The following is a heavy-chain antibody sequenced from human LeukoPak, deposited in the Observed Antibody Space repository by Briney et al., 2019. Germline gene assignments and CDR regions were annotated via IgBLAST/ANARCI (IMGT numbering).Heavy chain of an antibody. CDR3: ARDKSYGDSEDY. CDR2: INQDGREK. D-gene: IGHD4-17*01. J-gene: IGHJ4*02. CDR1: GFIFSNYW. V-gene: IGHV3-7*05. Sequence: GGCLRLSCSASGFIFSNYWMSWVRRAPGKGLEWVANINQDGREKYYVDSVRGRFTISRDNAKNSLSLQMNSLRAEDTALYYCARDKSYGDSEDYWGQGTLVTVSS.